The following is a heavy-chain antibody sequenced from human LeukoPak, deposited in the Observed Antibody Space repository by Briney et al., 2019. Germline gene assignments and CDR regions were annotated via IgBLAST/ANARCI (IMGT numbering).Heavy chain of an antibody. V-gene: IGHV3-66*02. D-gene: IGHD6-25*01. CDR1: GFTVSRSY. J-gene: IGHJ4*02. CDR3: ARDPPSPRLQAASSTNYFDY. CDR2: IYSGGST. Sequence: GGSLRLSCAASGFTVSRSYMNWVRQAPGKGLEWVSIIYSGGSTYYADSVKGRFTISRDNAKNTVFLQMNSLRTEDTAVYYCARDPPSPRLQAASSTNYFDYWGQGTLVTVSS.